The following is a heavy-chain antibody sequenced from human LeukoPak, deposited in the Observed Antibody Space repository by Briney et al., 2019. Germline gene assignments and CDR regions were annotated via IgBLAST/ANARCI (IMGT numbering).Heavy chain of an antibody. CDR2: ISTYNGDI. D-gene: IGHD3-16*01. Sequence: ASVKVSCKASGYTFNTYGTSWVRQAPGQGLEWMGWISTYNGDINYVQNLQGRVTMTTDTSTSTAYMELSGLGSEDTAIYYCARGGYYEVDALDVWGQGTTVTVSS. J-gene: IGHJ6*02. V-gene: IGHV1-18*01. CDR1: GYTFNTYG. CDR3: ARGGYYEVDALDV.